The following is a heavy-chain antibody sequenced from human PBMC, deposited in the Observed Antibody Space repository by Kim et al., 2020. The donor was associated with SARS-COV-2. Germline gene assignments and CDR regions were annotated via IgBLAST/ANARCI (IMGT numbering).Heavy chain of an antibody. Sequence: AQQFQGRVTITADESASVAYMELSSLRSEDTAVYYCARDWRGYDFGDWFDPWGQGTLVTVPS. D-gene: IGHD5-12*01. V-gene: IGHV1-69*01. CDR3: ARDWRGYDFGDWFDP. J-gene: IGHJ5*02.